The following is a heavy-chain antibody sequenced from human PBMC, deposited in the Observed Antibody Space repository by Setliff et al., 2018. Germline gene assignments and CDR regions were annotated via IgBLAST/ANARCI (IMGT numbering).Heavy chain of an antibody. D-gene: IGHD1-1*01. Sequence: PSETLSLTCTVSGDSISSSRYYWAWIRQPPGKGLEWIGNIYYSGTTYSNPSLKSRVTMSVDTSKNQFSLRLNSVTASDTAVYYCATTGTYRYFDYWGQGTQVTVSS. CDR1: GDSISSSRYY. J-gene: IGHJ4*02. V-gene: IGHV4-39*01. CDR2: IYYSGTT. CDR3: ATTGTYRYFDY.